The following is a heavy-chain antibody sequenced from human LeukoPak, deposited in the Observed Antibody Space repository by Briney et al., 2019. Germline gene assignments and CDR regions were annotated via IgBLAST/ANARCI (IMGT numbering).Heavy chain of an antibody. CDR2: IIPILGIA. V-gene: IGHV1-69*04. CDR1: GGTFSSYA. CDR3: ARDDYDILTGPFDY. Sequence: ASVKVSCKASGGTFSSYAISWVRQAPGQGLEWMGRIIPILGIANYAQKFQGRVTITADKSTSTAYMELSSLRSEDTAVYYCARDDYDILTGPFDYWGQGTLVTVSS. J-gene: IGHJ4*02. D-gene: IGHD3-9*01.